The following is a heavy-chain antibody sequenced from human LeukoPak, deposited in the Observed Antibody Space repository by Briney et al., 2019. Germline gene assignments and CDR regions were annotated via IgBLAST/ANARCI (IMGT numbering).Heavy chain of an antibody. V-gene: IGHV3-23*01. CDR3: AKDGGVVIQYYFDY. D-gene: IGHD3-22*01. Sequence: PGGSLRLSCAASGFTFSSYAMSWVRQAPGKGLEWVSAISGSGGSTYYADSVKGRFTISRDDSKNTLYLQMNSLRAEDTAVYYCAKDGGVVIQYYFDYWGQGTLVTVSS. CDR2: ISGSGGST. CDR1: GFTFSSYA. J-gene: IGHJ4*02.